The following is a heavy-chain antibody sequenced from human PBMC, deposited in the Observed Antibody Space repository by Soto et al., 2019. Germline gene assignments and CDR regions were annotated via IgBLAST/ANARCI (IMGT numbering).Heavy chain of an antibody. CDR3: ARGMTTVTSDAFDI. D-gene: IGHD4-4*01. CDR1: GYTFTSHY. Sequence: QVQLVQSGAEVKKPGASVKVSCKASGYTFTSHYMHWLRQAPGQGLEWMGIINPSGGSTFYAQNFQGRVTMTRDTSTSTVYMELSSLRSEDTAVYYCARGMTTVTSDAFDIWGQGTMVTVSS. V-gene: IGHV1-46*01. J-gene: IGHJ3*02. CDR2: INPSGGST.